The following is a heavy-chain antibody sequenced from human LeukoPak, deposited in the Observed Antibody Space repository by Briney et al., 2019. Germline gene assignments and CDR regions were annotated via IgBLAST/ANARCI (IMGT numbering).Heavy chain of an antibody. Sequence: GGSLRLSCAASGSTFSSYDMHWVRQATGKGLEWVSAIGTAGDTYYPGSVKGRFTISRENAKNSLYLQMNSLRAGDTAVYYCARLGVQRDWGSDVGAFDIWGQGTMVTVSS. V-gene: IGHV3-13*01. J-gene: IGHJ3*02. CDR2: IGTAGDT. CDR3: ARLGVQRDWGSDVGAFDI. D-gene: IGHD7-27*01. CDR1: GSTFSSYD.